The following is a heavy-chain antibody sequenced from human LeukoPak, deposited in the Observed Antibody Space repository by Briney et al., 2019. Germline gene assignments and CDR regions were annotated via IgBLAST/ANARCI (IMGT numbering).Heavy chain of an antibody. CDR2: INPNSGGT. CDR3: ATPESVYSSGWFDY. J-gene: IGHJ4*02. Sequence: GASVKVSCKASGYTFTGYCMHWVRQAPGQGLEWMGWINPNSGGTNYAQKFQGRVTMTRDTSISTAYMELSRLRSDDTAVYYCATPESVYSSGWFDYWGQGTLVTVSS. V-gene: IGHV1-2*02. CDR1: GYTFTGYC. D-gene: IGHD6-19*01.